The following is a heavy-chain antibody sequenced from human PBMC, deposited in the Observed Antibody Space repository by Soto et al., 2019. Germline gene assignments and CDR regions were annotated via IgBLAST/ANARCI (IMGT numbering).Heavy chain of an antibody. V-gene: IGHV1-3*01. CDR3: ARVLTIVGVVTGS. J-gene: IGHJ5*02. D-gene: IGHD1-26*01. Sequence: ASVNVSCKTSGYTFTSYSMHWVRQAPGKRLELMGWINAGNGNTKYSHKFQGRVTITRDTSESTAYMELSSLRSEDTAVYYCARVLTIVGVVTGSWAQGTLVPLYS. CDR2: INAGNGNT. CDR1: GYTFTSYS.